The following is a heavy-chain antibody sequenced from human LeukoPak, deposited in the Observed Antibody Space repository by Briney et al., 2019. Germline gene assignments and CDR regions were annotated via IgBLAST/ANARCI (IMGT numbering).Heavy chain of an antibody. CDR3: ARHPYDILTGPSFDY. CDR1: GFTFSTSW. Sequence: GGSLRLSCAASGFTFSTSWMHWVRQAPGKGLVWVSRINRDGRSTTYAGSVKGRFTISRDNAKNTLYLQMNSLRAEDTAVYYCARHPYDILTGPSFDYWGQGTLVTVSS. V-gene: IGHV3-74*01. D-gene: IGHD3-9*01. J-gene: IGHJ4*02. CDR2: INRDGRST.